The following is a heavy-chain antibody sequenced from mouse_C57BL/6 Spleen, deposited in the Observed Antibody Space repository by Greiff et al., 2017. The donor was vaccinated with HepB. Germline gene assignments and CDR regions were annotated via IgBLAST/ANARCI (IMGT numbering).Heavy chain of an antibody. CDR1: GYTSTSYW. CDR2: IYPGNSDT. CDR3: TPYYYGSSLFAY. Sequence: EVQGVESGTVLARPGASVKMSCKPSGYTSTSYWMHWVKQRPGQGLEWIGAIYPGNSDTSYNQKFKGKAKLTAVTSASTAYMELSSLTNEDSAVYYCTPYYYGSSLFAYWGQGTLVTVSA. J-gene: IGHJ3*01. D-gene: IGHD1-1*01. V-gene: IGHV1-5*01.